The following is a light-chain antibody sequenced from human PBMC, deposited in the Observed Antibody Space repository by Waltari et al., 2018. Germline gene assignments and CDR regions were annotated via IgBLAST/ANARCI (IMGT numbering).Light chain of an antibody. J-gene: IGLJ3*02. CDR3: QGRDDSWV. CDR1: KIGSKN. Sequence: SYELTQPLSVSVALGQAATISCQGNKIGSKNVHWYHQKAGQAPALVIYRDFNRPSGIPERISGANSGNTATLTISRAQAEDEGDYYCQGRDDSWVFGGGTKLTVL. CDR2: RDF. V-gene: IGLV3-9*01.